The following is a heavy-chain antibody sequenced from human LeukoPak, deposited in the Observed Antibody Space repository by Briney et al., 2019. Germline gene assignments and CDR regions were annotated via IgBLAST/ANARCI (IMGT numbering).Heavy chain of an antibody. CDR3: ARDRRNGGNSGVGDYYYYGMDV. Sequence: SETLSLTCAVSGGSICSGGYSWSWIRQPPGKGLEWIGYIYHSGSTYYIPSLKSRVTISVDRSKNQFSLKLSSVTAADTAVYYCARDRRNGGNSGVGDYYYYGMDVWGQGTTVTVSS. CDR1: GGSICSGGYS. J-gene: IGHJ6*02. D-gene: IGHD4-23*01. V-gene: IGHV4-30-2*01. CDR2: IYHSGST.